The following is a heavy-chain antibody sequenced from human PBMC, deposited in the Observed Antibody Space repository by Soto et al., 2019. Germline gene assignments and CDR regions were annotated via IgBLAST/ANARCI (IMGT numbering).Heavy chain of an antibody. CDR3: ARELRAGYGDY. CDR2: IKQDGSEK. J-gene: IGHJ4*02. D-gene: IGHD5-18*01. Sequence: EVQLVESGGGLVQPGGSLRLSCAASGFTFSSYWMSWVRQAPGKGLEWVANIKQDGSEKYYVDSVKGRFTISRDNAKNSRYLQMYSLRAEDTAVYYCARELRAGYGDYWGQGTLVTVSS. CDR1: GFTFSSYW. V-gene: IGHV3-7*05.